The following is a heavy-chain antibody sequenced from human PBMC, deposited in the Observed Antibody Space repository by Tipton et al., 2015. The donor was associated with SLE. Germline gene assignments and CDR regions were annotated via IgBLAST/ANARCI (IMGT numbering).Heavy chain of an antibody. J-gene: IGHJ4*02. CDR3: ARGYDFWSGSLPGY. D-gene: IGHD3-3*01. CDR1: GFTLTSYA. CDR2: IYSGGST. Sequence: SLRLSCAASGFTLTSYALGWVRQAPGKGLEWVSVIYSGGSTYYADSVKGRFTISRDNSKNTLYLQMNSLRAEDTAVYYCARGYDFWSGSLPGYWGQGTLVTVSS. V-gene: IGHV3-53*05.